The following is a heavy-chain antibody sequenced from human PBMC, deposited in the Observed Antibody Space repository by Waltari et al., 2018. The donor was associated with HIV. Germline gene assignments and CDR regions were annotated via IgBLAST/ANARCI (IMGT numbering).Heavy chain of an antibody. D-gene: IGHD2-15*01. J-gene: IGHJ5*02. CDR2: VNGDNGNT. V-gene: IGHV1-3*01. Sequence: QVQLVQSGAEVKKPGASVKVSCKASGDTFSNYVIHWVRQAPGQSLEWMGWVNGDNGNTKYSQKFQGRLIITRDRSASIASMELSSLKYEDTAVYYCARDRPGLGGWFAPWGQGTLVTVSS. CDR3: ARDRPGLGGWFAP. CDR1: GDTFSNYV.